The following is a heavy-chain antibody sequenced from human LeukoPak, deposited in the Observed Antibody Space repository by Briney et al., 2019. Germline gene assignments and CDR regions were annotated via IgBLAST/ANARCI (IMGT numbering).Heavy chain of an antibody. Sequence: GGSLRLSCAASGFTFSSYAMSWVRQAPGKGLEWVSAISGSGGSTYYADSVKGRFTITRDNSKNTLYLQMNSLRAEDTAVYYCASVNVDAFFEDVWGQGTTVTVSS. CDR3: ASVNVDAFFEDV. J-gene: IGHJ6*02. D-gene: IGHD3-3*02. CDR1: GFTFSSYA. V-gene: IGHV3-23*01. CDR2: ISGSGGST.